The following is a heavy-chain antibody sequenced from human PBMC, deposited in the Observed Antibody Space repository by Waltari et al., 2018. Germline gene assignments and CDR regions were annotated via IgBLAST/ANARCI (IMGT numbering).Heavy chain of an antibody. CDR3: ARDPPVYGGHDAFDI. CDR2: IYHSGST. Sequence: QVQLQESGPGLVKPSETLSLTCTVSGYSISSGYYWGWIRQPPGKGLEWIGSIYHSGSTYYNPSLKSRVTISVDTSKNQFSLKLSSVTAADTAVYYCARDPPVYGGHDAFDICGQGTMVTVSS. V-gene: IGHV4-38-2*02. D-gene: IGHD2-15*01. CDR1: GYSISSGYY. J-gene: IGHJ3*02.